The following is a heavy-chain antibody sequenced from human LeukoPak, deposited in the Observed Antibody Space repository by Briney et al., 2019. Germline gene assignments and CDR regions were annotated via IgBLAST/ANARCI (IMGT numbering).Heavy chain of an antibody. D-gene: IGHD5-18*01. CDR2: INPNSGGT. CDR1: GYTFTGYY. J-gene: IGHJ4*02. V-gene: IGHV1-2*02. CDR3: AGAFRGYRYGFSPFDY. Sequence: ASVKVSCKASGYTFTGYYMHWVRQAPGQGLEWMGWINPNSGGTNYAQKFQGRVTMTRDTSISTAYMELSRLRSDDTAVYYCAGAFRGYRYGFSPFDYWGQGTLVTVSS.